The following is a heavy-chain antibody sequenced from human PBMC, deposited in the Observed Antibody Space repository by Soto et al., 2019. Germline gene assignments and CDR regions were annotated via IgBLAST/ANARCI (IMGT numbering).Heavy chain of an antibody. CDR2: ISSSSGYI. J-gene: IGHJ3*02. Sequence: LGGSLRLSCAASGFTFTSYGMNWVRQAPGKGLEWVSSISSSSGYICYADSVKGRFTISRDNAKNSLYLQMNSLRAEDTAVYYCARSYFGVVDHAFDIWGQGTMVTVSS. CDR3: ARSYFGVVDHAFDI. CDR1: GFTFTSYG. V-gene: IGHV3-21*01. D-gene: IGHD3-3*01.